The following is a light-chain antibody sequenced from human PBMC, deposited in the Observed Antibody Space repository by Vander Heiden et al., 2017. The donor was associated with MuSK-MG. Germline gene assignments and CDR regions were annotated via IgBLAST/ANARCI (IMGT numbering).Light chain of an antibody. Sequence: DIQMTQSPSTLSASVGDRITISCRASQSVSTWLAWYQQKPGRAPKLLIYDASTLESGVSSRFSGSGSGTEFTLTISSLQPDDFATYYCQHENCYSRTFGLGTKVEIK. CDR2: DAS. V-gene: IGKV1-5*01. CDR1: QSVSTW. J-gene: IGKJ1*01. CDR3: QHENCYSRT.